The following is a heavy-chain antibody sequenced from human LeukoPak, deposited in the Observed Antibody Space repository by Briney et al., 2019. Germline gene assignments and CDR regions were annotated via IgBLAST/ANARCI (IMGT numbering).Heavy chain of an antibody. Sequence: GSLRLSCAASGFTASSNYMSWVRQAPGKGLEWVSVIYSGGSTYYADSVKGRFTISRDNSKNTLYLQMNSLRAEDTAVYYCARDWAPYGDPRGPFDYWGQGTLVTVSS. CDR1: GFTASSNY. J-gene: IGHJ4*02. D-gene: IGHD4-17*01. CDR3: ARDWAPYGDPRGPFDY. CDR2: IYSGGST. V-gene: IGHV3-53*05.